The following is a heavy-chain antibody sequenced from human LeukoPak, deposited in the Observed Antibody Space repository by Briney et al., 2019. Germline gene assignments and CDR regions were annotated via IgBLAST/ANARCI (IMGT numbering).Heavy chain of an antibody. CDR2: IIPIFGTA. D-gene: IGHD2-2*01. V-gene: IGHV1-69*06. CDR3: AREGGTNCCRTRCYALNWFDP. J-gene: IGHJ5*02. Sequence: SVKVSCKASGGTFSSYAISWVRQAPGQGLEWMGGIIPIFGTANYAQKFQGRVTITADKSTSTAYMELSSLRSEDTAVYYCAREGGTNCCRTRCYALNWFDPWGQGTLVTVSS. CDR1: GGTFSSYA.